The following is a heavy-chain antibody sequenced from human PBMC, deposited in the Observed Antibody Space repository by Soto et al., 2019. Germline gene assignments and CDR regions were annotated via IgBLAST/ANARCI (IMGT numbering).Heavy chain of an antibody. J-gene: IGHJ6*02. CDR3: SRHRYGGQPLQYLQHGMDV. V-gene: IGHV5-51*01. CDR1: GYSFSNYW. CDR2: IYPGDSDT. Sequence: GESLKLSCTASGYSFSNYWIGWVRQVPGKGLEWLGIIYPGDSDTRYRQSVQGRFTMSRDNADNTAYLQRNSLRAADTAVYYCSRHRYGGQPLQYLQHGMDVWGQGIPVTVSS. D-gene: IGHD2-2*01.